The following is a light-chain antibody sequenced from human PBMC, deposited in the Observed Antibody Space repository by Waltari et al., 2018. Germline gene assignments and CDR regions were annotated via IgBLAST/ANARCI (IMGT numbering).Light chain of an antibody. CDR2: WAS. Sequence: DIVMTQPPDSLAVSLGGRATINCKASQTVLYSSNNKNYLAWYQQKLGRPPKLLIYWASTRASGVPDRFTGSGSGTDFTLTISNLQAEDVAVYYCQEYYTFYTFGQGTKLEIK. V-gene: IGKV4-1*01. CDR1: QTVLYSSNNKNY. CDR3: QEYYTFYT. J-gene: IGKJ2*01.